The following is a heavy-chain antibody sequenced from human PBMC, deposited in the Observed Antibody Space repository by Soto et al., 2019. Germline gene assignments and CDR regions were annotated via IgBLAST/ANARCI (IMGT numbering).Heavy chain of an antibody. J-gene: IGHJ6*02. CDR1: GFTVSSNY. Sequence: EVQLVESGGGLIQPGGSLRLSCAASGFTVSSNYMSWVRQAPGKGLEWVSVIYSGGSTYYADSVKGRFTISRDNSKNTRYLQMNSLRAEDTAVYYCAREDPYYYYSYGMDVWGQGTTVTVSS. V-gene: IGHV3-53*01. CDR2: IYSGGST. CDR3: AREDPYYYYSYGMDV.